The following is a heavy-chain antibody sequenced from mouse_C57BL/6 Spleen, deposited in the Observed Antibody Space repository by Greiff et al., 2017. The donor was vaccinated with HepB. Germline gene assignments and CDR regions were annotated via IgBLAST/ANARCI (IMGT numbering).Heavy chain of an antibody. CDR2: IRLKSDNYAT. V-gene: IGHV6-3*01. J-gene: IGHJ4*01. CDR3: TGGYGSSYYYAMDY. CDR1: GFTFSNYW. Sequence: EVQLVESGGGLVQPGGSMKLSCVASGFTFSNYWMNWVRQSPEKGLEWVAQIRLKSDNYATHYAESVKGRFTISRDDSKSSVYLQMNNLGAEDTGIYYCTGGYGSSYYYAMDYWGQGTSVTVSS. D-gene: IGHD1-1*01.